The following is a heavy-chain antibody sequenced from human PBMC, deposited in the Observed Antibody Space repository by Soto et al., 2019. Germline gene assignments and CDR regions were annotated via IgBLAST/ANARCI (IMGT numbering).Heavy chain of an antibody. D-gene: IGHD3-3*01. CDR3: AKDRPPRQRFDGPSVDY. J-gene: IGHJ4*02. V-gene: IGHV3-23*01. Sequence: PGGSLRLSCAASGFTFSSYAMNWVRLAPGKGLEWVSGISGSGDSTYYADSVKGRFTIARGNSKNTLYLQMNSLRAEDTAIYYCAKDRPPRQRFDGPSVDYWGQGTLVTVSS. CDR2: ISGSGDST. CDR1: GFTFSSYA.